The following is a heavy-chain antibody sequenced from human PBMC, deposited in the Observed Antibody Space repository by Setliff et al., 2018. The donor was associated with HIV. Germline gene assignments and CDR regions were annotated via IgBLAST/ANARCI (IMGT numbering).Heavy chain of an antibody. CDR3: ARYRYYYDSSGYGRWFDP. J-gene: IGHJ5*02. D-gene: IGHD3-22*01. CDR1: GDSISNYY. CDR2: IYTTGST. Sequence: PSETLSLTCTVSGDSISNYYWSWVRQPPGKGLEWIGYIYTTGSTNYNPSLKSRVTMSVDTSKNQFSLRLTSVTAADTAVYFCARYRYYYDSSGYGRWFDPWGQGTLVTVSS. V-gene: IGHV4-4*09.